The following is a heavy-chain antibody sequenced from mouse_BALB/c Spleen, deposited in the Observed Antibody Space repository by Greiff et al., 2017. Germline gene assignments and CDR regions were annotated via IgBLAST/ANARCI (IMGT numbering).Heavy chain of an antibody. J-gene: IGHJ3*01. V-gene: IGHV5-9-3*01. CDR2: ISSGGSYT. CDR1: GFTFSSYA. Sequence: EVQRVESGGGLVKPGGSLKLSCAASGFTFSSYAMSWVRQTPEKRLEWVATISSGGSYTYYPDSVKGRFTISRDNAKNTLYLQMSSLRSEDTAMYYCARHEESLAYWGQGTLVTVSA. D-gene: IGHD6-2*01. CDR3: ARHEESLAY.